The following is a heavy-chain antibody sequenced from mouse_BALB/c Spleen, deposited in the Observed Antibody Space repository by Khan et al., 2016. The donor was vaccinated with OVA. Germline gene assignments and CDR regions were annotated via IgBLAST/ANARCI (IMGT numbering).Heavy chain of an antibody. CDR3: ARDDYGYDGYYAMDY. CDR1: GFSLSRYN. V-gene: IGHV2-6-4*01. J-gene: IGHJ4*01. D-gene: IGHD2-14*01. Sequence: QVQLKQSGPGLVAPSQSLSITCTVSGFSLSRYNIHWVRQPPGKGLEWLETIWGGGGTDYNSTLKSRLSISKDNSKSQVFLKMNSLQTDDTAMYYCARDDYGYDGYYAMDYWGQGTSVTGSS. CDR2: IWGGGGT.